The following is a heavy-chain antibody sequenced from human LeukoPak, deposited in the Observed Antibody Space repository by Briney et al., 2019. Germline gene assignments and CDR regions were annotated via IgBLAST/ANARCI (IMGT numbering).Heavy chain of an antibody. Sequence: GGSLRLSCAASGFTFSSYAMSWVRQAPGKGLEWVSAISGSGGSTYYADSVKGRFTISRDNSKNTLYLQMNSLRAEDTAVYYCAKDDVGNGYSFSFYYYYGMDVWGQGTTVTVSS. CDR1: GFTFSSYA. CDR3: AKDDVGNGYSFSFYYYYGMDV. D-gene: IGHD5-18*01. J-gene: IGHJ6*02. CDR2: ISGSGGST. V-gene: IGHV3-23*01.